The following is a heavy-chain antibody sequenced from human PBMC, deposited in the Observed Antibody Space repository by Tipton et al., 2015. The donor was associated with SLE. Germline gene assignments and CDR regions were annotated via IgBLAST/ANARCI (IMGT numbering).Heavy chain of an antibody. V-gene: IGHV4-38-2*02. CDR1: GGSISGYY. Sequence: TLSLTCTVSGGSISGYYWGWIRQSPGKGLEWIGSFYHSGTTYYNPSLKSRLTISLDTSKNQFSLKLSSVTAADTAVYYCAREPRPRGALKGAFDIWGQGTMVTVSS. J-gene: IGHJ3*02. CDR3: AREPRPRGALKGAFDI. CDR2: FYHSGTT.